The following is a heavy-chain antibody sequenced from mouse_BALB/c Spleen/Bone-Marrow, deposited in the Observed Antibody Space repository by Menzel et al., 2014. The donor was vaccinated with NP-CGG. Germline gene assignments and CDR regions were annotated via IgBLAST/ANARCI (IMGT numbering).Heavy chain of an antibody. CDR2: IDPANGNT. CDR3: PRDYANTAWFAS. V-gene: IGHV14-3*02. J-gene: IGHJ3*01. Sequence: VQLQQSGAELVKPGASVKLSCTPSGFNIKDTHMHWVKQRPEQGLEWIGRIDPANGNTKYDPNFQGKATITADTSSNTAYLQLSSLTSEDTAVYYCPRDYANTAWFASWGQGTLVTVS. D-gene: IGHD1-1*01. CDR1: GFNIKDTH.